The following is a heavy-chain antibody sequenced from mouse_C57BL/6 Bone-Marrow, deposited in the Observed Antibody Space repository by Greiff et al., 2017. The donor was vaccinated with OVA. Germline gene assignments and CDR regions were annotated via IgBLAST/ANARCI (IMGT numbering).Heavy chain of an antibody. J-gene: IGHJ4*01. CDR3: ARRAATVVEVYYAMDY. Sequence: EVHLVESGGDLVKPGGSLKLSCAASGFTFSSYGMSWVRQTPDKRLEWVATISSGGSYTYYPDSVKGRFTISRDNAKNTLYLQMSSLKSEDTAMYYCARRAATVVEVYYAMDYWGQGTSVTVSS. CDR2: ISSGGSYT. D-gene: IGHD1-1*01. CDR1: GFTFSSYG. V-gene: IGHV5-6*01.